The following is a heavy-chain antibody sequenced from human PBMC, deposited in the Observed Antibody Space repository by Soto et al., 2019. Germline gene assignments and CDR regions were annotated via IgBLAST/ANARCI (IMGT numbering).Heavy chain of an antibody. J-gene: IGHJ4*02. D-gene: IGHD1-26*01. CDR3: TTDVWTSRATDY. CDR2: IKSQTDGGTT. Sequence: GGSLRLSCAASGFTFNNAWMNWVRQAPGEVLEWVGRIKSQTDGGTTDYGSPMKGRLTISRDDSKNTLYLQINSLETEDTAVYYCTTDVWTSRATDYWGQGALVTVSS. CDR1: GFTFNNAW. V-gene: IGHV3-15*01.